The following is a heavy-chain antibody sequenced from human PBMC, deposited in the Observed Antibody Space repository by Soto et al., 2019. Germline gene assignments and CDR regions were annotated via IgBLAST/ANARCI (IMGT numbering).Heavy chain of an antibody. V-gene: IGHV1-69*06. CDR1: GGTFSSYA. CDR3: ARGMNTLNWFDP. J-gene: IGHJ5*02. Sequence: SVKVSCKASGGTFSSYATSWVRQAPGQGLEWMGGIIPIFGTANYAQKFQGRVTITADKSTSTAYMELSSLRSEDTAVYYCARGMNTLNWFDPWGQGTLVTVSS. CDR2: IIPIFGTA.